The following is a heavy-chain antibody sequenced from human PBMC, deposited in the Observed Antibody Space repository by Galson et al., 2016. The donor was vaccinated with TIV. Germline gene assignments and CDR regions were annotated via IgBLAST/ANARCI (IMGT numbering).Heavy chain of an antibody. Sequence: SVKVSCKASGGTFSTYAVNWVRQAPGQGLEWMGRIIPIFGIINYSQNFQGRVTLTADESTSTFYMDLTSLRSEDTAVYYCAVGVPTTMYWDFDLWGRGTLVTVSS. CDR2: IIPIFGII. CDR3: AVGVPTTMYWDFDL. CDR1: GGTFSTYA. J-gene: IGHJ2*01. D-gene: IGHD5-12*01. V-gene: IGHV1-69*13.